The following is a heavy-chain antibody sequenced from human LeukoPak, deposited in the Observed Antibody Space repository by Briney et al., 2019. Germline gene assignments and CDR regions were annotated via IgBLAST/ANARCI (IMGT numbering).Heavy chain of an antibody. D-gene: IGHD3-10*01. CDR2: IIPILGIA. V-gene: IGHV1-69*04. CDR3: AREHDRSSPGAAYLLYYGMDV. Sequence: WASVKVSCKASGGTFSSYAISWVRQAPGQGLEWMGRIIPILGIANYAQKFQGRVTITADKSTSTAYMELTSLGSDDTAVYYCAREHDRSSPGAAYLLYYGMDVWGQGTTVTVSS. J-gene: IGHJ6*02. CDR1: GGTFSSYA.